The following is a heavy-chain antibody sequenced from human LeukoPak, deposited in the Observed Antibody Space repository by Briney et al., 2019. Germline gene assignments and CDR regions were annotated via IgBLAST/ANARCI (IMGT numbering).Heavy chain of an antibody. V-gene: IGHV4-39*07. D-gene: IGHD1-26*01. CDR2: IYYSGST. CDR3: ARDSEWEPFDY. Sequence: SETLSLTCTVSGGSISSSSYYWGWIRQPPGRGLEWIGSIYYSGSTYYNPSLKSRVTISVDTSRNQFSLKLSSVTAADTAVYYCARDSEWEPFDYWGQGTLVTVSS. CDR1: GGSISSSSYY. J-gene: IGHJ4*02.